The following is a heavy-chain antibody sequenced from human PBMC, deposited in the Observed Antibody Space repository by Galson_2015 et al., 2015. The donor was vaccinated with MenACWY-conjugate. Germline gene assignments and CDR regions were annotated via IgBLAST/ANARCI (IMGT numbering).Heavy chain of an antibody. CDR1: GFTFSSYP. CDR3: ARGLIGYSSGPLDF. D-gene: IGHD6-19*01. Sequence: SLRLSCAASGFTFSSYPMHWVRQTPGKGPEWVALMSYDGSNQYYADSLKGRLTISRDNSKSTLYLQMDSLRAEDTAVYYCARGLIGYSSGPLDFWGQGALVTVSS. CDR2: MSYDGSNQ. V-gene: IGHV3-30*01. J-gene: IGHJ4*02.